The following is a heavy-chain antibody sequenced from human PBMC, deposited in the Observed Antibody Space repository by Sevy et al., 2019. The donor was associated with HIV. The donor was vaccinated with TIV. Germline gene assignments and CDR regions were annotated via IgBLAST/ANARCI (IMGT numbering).Heavy chain of an antibody. D-gene: IGHD6-13*01. J-gene: IGHJ6*02. CDR3: AREGYSLGMDV. CDR2: INHNGST. Sequence: SETLSLTCAVYGGSFSGYYWSWIRQPPGKGLEWIGEINHNGSTNYNPSLKSRVTISADTSKNQFSLNLSSVTAADTAVYYDAREGYSLGMDVWGQGTTVTVSS. CDR1: GGSFSGYY. V-gene: IGHV4-34*01.